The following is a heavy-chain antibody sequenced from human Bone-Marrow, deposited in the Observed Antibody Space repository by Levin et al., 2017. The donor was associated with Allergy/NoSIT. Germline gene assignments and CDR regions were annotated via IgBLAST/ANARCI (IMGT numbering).Heavy chain of an antibody. CDR3: AKDLHRIAARLYYYYGMDV. CDR2: ISYDGSNK. CDR1: GFTFSSYG. D-gene: IGHD6-6*01. J-gene: IGHJ6*02. V-gene: IGHV3-30*18. Sequence: PGGSLRLSCAASGFTFSSYGMHWVRQAPGKGLEWVAVISYDGSNKYYADSVKGRFTISRDNSKNTLYLQMNSLRAEDTAVYYCAKDLHRIAARLYYYYGMDVWGQGTTVTVSS.